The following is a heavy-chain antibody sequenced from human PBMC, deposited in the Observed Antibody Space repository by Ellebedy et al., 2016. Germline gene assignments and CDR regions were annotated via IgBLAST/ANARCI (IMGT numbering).Heavy chain of an antibody. V-gene: IGHV3-23*01. CDR2: ISGSGGST. CDR1: GFTFSSYA. D-gene: IGHD1-26*01. Sequence: GESLKISCAASGFTFSSYAMSWVRQAPGKGLEWVSAISGSGGSTYYADSVKGRFTISRDNSKNTLYLQMNSLRAEDTAVYYCAKIPRVREGYYYYMDVWGKGTTVTVSS. J-gene: IGHJ6*03. CDR3: AKIPRVREGYYYYMDV.